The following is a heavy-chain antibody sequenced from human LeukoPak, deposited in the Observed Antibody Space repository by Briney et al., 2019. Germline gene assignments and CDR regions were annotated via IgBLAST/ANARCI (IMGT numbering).Heavy chain of an antibody. CDR2: ISGSGGNT. CDR3: ARVVWVGYVHDAFDI. J-gene: IGHJ3*02. D-gene: IGHD5-12*01. V-gene: IGHV3-23*01. CDR1: GFTFSSYG. Sequence: HPGGSLRLSCAASGFTFSSYGMNWVRQAPGKGLEWVSAISGSGGNTYYADSVKGRFTISRDNAKNTLYLQMSSLRAEDTAVYYCARVVWVGYVHDAFDIWGQGTMVTVSS.